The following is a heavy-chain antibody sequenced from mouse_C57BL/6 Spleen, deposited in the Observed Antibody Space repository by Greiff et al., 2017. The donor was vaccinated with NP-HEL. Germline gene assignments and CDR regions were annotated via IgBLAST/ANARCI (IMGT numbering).Heavy chain of an antibody. D-gene: IGHD2-4*01. CDR2: ISDGGSYT. CDR1: GFTFSSYA. CDR3: AREDYDYDVGAMDY. Sequence: EVMLVESGGGLVKPGGSLKLSCAASGFTFSSYAMSWVRQTPEKRLAWVATISDGGSYTYYPDNVKGRFTISRDNAKNNLYLQMSHLKSEDTAMYYCAREDYDYDVGAMDYWGQGTSVTVSS. V-gene: IGHV5-4*01. J-gene: IGHJ4*01.